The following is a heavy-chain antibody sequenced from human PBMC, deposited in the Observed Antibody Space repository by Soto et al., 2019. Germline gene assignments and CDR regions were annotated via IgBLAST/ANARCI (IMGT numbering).Heavy chain of an antibody. Sequence: GGSLRLSCAASGFTFSSYWMSWVRQAPGKGLEWVANIKQDGSEKYYVDSVKGRFTISRDNAKNSLYLQMNSLRAEDTAVYYRARTYDDFWSGTTNWFDPWGQGTLVTVSS. J-gene: IGHJ5*02. V-gene: IGHV3-7*01. CDR3: ARTYDDFWSGTTNWFDP. CDR2: IKQDGSEK. D-gene: IGHD3-3*01. CDR1: GFTFSSYW.